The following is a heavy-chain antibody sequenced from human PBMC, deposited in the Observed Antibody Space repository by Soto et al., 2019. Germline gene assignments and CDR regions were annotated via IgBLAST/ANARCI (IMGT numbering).Heavy chain of an antibody. CDR1: GFTFSNYI. V-gene: IGHV3-30-3*01. CDR2: ILHDGNNK. D-gene: IGHD3-10*01. J-gene: IGHJ4*02. CDR3: ARDDEGGSYCDLGS. Sequence: QVQLVESGGGVVQPGRSLRLSSAASGFTFSNYIMHWVRQAPGKGLEWVAIILHDGNNKYYADSVKGRFTISRDNSKNTLYLQMNSLRTEDTAIYYCARDDEGGSYCDLGSWGQGTLVTVSS.